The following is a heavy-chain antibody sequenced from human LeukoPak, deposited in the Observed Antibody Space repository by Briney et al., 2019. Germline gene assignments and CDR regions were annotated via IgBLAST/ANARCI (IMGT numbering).Heavy chain of an antibody. J-gene: IGHJ4*02. CDR2: IYSGGST. CDR1: GFTVSSNY. Sequence: GGSLRLSCAASGFTVSSNYMSWVRQAPGKGLEWVSVIYSGGSTYYADSVKGRFTISRDNSKNTLFLQMNSLRAEDTAVYYCARDRREYFYDSSGYYDYWGQGTLVTVSS. CDR3: ARDRREYFYDSSGYYDY. D-gene: IGHD3-22*01. V-gene: IGHV3-53*01.